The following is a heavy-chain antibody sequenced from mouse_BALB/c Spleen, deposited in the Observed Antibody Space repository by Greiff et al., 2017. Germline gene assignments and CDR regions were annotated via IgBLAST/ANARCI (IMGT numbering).Heavy chain of an antibody. V-gene: IGHV1-77*01. Sequence: QVHVKQSGAELARPGASVKLSCKASGYTFTDYYINWVKQRTGQGLEWIGEIYPGSGNTYYNEKFKGKATLTADKSSSTAYMQLSSLTSEDSAVYFCARGAYWGQGTLVTVSA. CDR1: GYTFTDYY. J-gene: IGHJ3*01. CDR3: ARGAY. CDR2: IYPGSGNT.